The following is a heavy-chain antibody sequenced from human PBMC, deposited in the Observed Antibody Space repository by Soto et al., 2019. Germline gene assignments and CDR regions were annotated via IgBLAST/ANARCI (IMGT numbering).Heavy chain of an antibody. D-gene: IGHD2-2*01. V-gene: IGHV4-39*01. CDR3: ARHKEVLVASLSYGLDV. J-gene: IGHJ6*02. CDR2: IYYTGDT. Sequence: PSETLSLTCSVSNDSISSSRYYWGWIRQPPGKGLEWIGSIYYTGDTYYNPSLKSRVTISVDTSKNQFSLKLTSVTAADTSVYFCARHKEVLVASLSYGLDVWGQGTTVTVS. CDR1: NDSISSSRYY.